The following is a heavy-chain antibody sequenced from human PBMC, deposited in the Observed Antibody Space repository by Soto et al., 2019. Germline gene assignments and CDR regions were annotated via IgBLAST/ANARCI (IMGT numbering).Heavy chain of an antibody. Sequence: QVQLQESGPGLVKPSQTLSLTCTVSGGSISSGGYYWSWIRQHPGKGLEWIGYIYYSGSTHYNPSLKSRVTISVDTSKNQFSLKLSSVTAADTAVYYCARDYDSTNAFDIWGQGTMVTVSS. D-gene: IGHD3-3*01. CDR2: IYYSGST. CDR3: ARDYDSTNAFDI. V-gene: IGHV4-31*03. CDR1: GGSISSGGYY. J-gene: IGHJ3*02.